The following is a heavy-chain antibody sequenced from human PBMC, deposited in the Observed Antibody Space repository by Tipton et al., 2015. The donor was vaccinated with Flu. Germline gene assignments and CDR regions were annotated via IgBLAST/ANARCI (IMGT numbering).Heavy chain of an antibody. CDR2: IYHSGST. Sequence: TLSLTCAVSGYSISSGYYWGWIRQPPGKGLEWIGSIYHSGSTNYNPSLKSRVTISVDTSKNQFSLKLSSVTAADTAVYYCAREGSGGSLRLLGGYDYWGQGTLVTVSS. CDR1: GYSISSGYY. V-gene: IGHV4-38-2*02. D-gene: IGHD2-15*01. CDR3: AREGSGGSLRLLGGYDY. J-gene: IGHJ4*02.